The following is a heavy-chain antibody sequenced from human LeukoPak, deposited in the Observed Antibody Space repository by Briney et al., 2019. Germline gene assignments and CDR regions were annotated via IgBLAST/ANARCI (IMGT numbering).Heavy chain of an antibody. Sequence: GGSLRLSCAASGFTFSNYGMHWVRQAPGKGLEWVAVIWDDGSNEYYADSVEGRFTIFRDNRRNTLYLQMNSLRAEDTAVYSCARDHSGTQDYGGQGTLVTVSS. CDR3: ARDHSGTQDY. CDR1: GFTFSNYG. D-gene: IGHD1-1*01. CDR2: IWDDGSNE. V-gene: IGHV3-33*01. J-gene: IGHJ4*02.